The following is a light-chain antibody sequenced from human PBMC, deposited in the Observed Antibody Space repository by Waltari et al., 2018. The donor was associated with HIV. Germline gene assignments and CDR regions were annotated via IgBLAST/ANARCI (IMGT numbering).Light chain of an antibody. Sequence: QSALTQPPSASGSPGQSVALSCTGSSNDIGTYNFVSLYQHPPGKAPTRLIYDVTRRPPGIPDRFSGTKSGYTASLTVSDLQVEYEADYYCVSYTEKDTFLLFGGGTKLAV. V-gene: IGLV2-8*01. CDR1: SNDIGTYNF. CDR3: VSYTEKDTFLL. J-gene: IGLJ2*01. CDR2: DVT.